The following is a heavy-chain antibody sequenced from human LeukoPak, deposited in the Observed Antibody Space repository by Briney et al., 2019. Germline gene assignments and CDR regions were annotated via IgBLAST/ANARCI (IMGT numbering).Heavy chain of an antibody. Sequence: GWSLSLSCAASGLTFSSYSMMGVRPAPGRGLEGVSSISSSRSYIYYADSVKGRFTISRDNAKNSLYLQMNSLRAEDTAVYYCARGALGEIDYWGQGTLVTVSS. CDR1: GLTFSSYS. D-gene: IGHD3-10*01. V-gene: IGHV3-21*01. J-gene: IGHJ4*02. CDR2: ISSSRSYI. CDR3: ARGALGEIDY.